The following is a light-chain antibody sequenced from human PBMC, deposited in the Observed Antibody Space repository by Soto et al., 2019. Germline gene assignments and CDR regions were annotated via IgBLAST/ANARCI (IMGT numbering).Light chain of an antibody. CDR2: DAS. CDR3: QYYNSYSGT. V-gene: IGKV1-5*01. J-gene: IGKJ1*01. CDR1: QSISSW. Sequence: DIQMTQSPSTLSASVGDRVTITCRASQSISSWLAWYQQKPGKAPKLLIYDASSLESGVPSRFSGSGSGTEFTLTISSLQPDDFATYYCQYYNSYSGTFGQGTKVEMK.